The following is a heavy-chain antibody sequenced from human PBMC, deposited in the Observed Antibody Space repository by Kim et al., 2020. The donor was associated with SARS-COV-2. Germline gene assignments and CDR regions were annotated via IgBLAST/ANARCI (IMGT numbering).Heavy chain of an antibody. CDR3: ARGPYCSGGACYRGLDV. V-gene: IGHV4-34*01. D-gene: IGHD2-15*01. Sequence: SETLSLTCAVYGGSFSGYYWSWVRQPPGKGLEWIGEINHSETTNYNPSLKSRVTISVDTSKNQFSLKLTSVTAADTAVYFCARGPYCSGGACYRGLDVWGQGTTVTVSS. J-gene: IGHJ6*02. CDR1: GGSFSGYY. CDR2: INHSETT.